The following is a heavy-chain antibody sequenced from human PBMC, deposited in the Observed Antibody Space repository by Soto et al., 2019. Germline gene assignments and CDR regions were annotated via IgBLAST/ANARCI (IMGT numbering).Heavy chain of an antibody. Sequence: QVQLQESGPGLVKPSETLSLTCTVSGGSISNYYWSWIRQPPGKGLEWIGYIYYSGSTNYNPSLKSRVTISVDTSKNQFSLKLSSVTAADTAVYYCARVNYGNYYYYYGMDVWGQGTTVTVSS. CDR3: ARVNYGNYYYYYGMDV. CDR2: IYYSGST. D-gene: IGHD4-17*01. V-gene: IGHV4-59*01. J-gene: IGHJ6*02. CDR1: GGSISNYY.